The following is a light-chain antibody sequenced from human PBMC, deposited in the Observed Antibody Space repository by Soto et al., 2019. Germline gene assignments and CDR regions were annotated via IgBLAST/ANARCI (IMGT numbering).Light chain of an antibody. CDR3: QQYNNWPPWT. J-gene: IGKJ1*01. Sequence: EIVMTQSPATLSVSPGARATLSCRASQSVNSNLAWYQQKPGQAPRLLIYGASTRATGIPARFSGSGSGTDFTLTISSLQSEDLAIYYCQQYNNWPPWTFGQGTKVDIK. CDR1: QSVNSN. CDR2: GAS. V-gene: IGKV3-15*01.